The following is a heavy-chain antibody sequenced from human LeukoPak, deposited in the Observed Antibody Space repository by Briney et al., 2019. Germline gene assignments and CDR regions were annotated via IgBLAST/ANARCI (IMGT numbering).Heavy chain of an antibody. Sequence: ASVRVSCKASGGTFSSYAISWVRQAPGQGLEWMGWINPNSGGTNYAQKFQGRVTMTRDTSISTAYMELSRLRSDDTAVYYCARVRSIAAAQDYWGQGTLVTVSS. CDR2: INPNSGGT. CDR3: ARVRSIAAAQDY. J-gene: IGHJ4*02. D-gene: IGHD6-13*01. V-gene: IGHV1-2*02. CDR1: GGTFSSYA.